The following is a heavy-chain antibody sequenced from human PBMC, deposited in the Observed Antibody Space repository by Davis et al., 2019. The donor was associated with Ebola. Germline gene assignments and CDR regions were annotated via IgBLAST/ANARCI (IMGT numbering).Heavy chain of an antibody. J-gene: IGHJ4*02. CDR3: ARGYCSGGSCYRLDY. CDR2: IWYDGSNK. Sequence: GESLKISCAASGFTFSSYGMHWVRQAPGKGLEWVAVIWYDGSNKYYADSVKGRFTISRDNSKNTLYLQMNSLRAEDTAVYYCARGYCSGGSCYRLDYWGQGTLVTVS. D-gene: IGHD2-15*01. CDR1: GFTFSSYG. V-gene: IGHV3-33*01.